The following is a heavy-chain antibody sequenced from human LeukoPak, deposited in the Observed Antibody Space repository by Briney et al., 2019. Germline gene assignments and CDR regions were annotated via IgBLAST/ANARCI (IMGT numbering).Heavy chain of an antibody. V-gene: IGHV3-30*04. CDR2: ISYDGSDK. J-gene: IGHJ4*02. D-gene: IGHD1-1*01. Sequence: GGSLRLSCAASGFTFSSYAMHWVRPAPGKGLEWVAIISYDGSDKFYVDSVEGRFTISRDNSKNTLFLQMNSLRAEDTAVYYCARGQLYFDYWGQGTLVSVSS. CDR1: GFTFSSYA. CDR3: ARGQLYFDY.